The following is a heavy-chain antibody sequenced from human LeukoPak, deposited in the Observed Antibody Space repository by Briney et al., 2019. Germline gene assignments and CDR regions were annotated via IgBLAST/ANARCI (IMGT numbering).Heavy chain of an antibody. Sequence: ASVKVSCKASGYTFTSYGISWVRQAPGQGLEWMGWISAYNGNTNYAQKLQGRVTMTTDTSTSTAYVELRSLRSDDTAVYYCASLGSYEYNAFDIWGQGTMVTVSS. CDR2: ISAYNGNT. J-gene: IGHJ3*02. V-gene: IGHV1-18*01. CDR3: ASLGSYEYNAFDI. CDR1: GYTFTSYG. D-gene: IGHD6-6*01.